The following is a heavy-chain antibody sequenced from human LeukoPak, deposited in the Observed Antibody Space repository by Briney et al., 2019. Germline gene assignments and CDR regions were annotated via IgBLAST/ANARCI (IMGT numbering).Heavy chain of an antibody. D-gene: IGHD4/OR15-4a*01. CDR2: IYSDNT. CDR3: ARRAGAYSHPYDY. CDR1: GFTVSSNS. V-gene: IGHV3-53*01. J-gene: IGHJ4*02. Sequence: GGSLRLSCTVSGFTVSSNSMSWVRQAPGKGLEWVSFIYSDNTHYSDPVKGRFTISRDNSKNTLYLQMNSLRAEDTAVYYCARRAGAYSHPYDYWGQGTLVTVSS.